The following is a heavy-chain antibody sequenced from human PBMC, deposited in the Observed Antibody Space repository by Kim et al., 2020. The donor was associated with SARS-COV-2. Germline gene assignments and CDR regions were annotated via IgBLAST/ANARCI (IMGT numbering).Heavy chain of an antibody. Sequence: ADSVKGPFTISRDNAKNSLYLQMNRLRAEDTALYYCAKDKAAAGQGAFDIWGQGTMVTVSS. D-gene: IGHD6-13*01. J-gene: IGHJ3*02. CDR3: AKDKAAAGQGAFDI. V-gene: IGHV3-9*01.